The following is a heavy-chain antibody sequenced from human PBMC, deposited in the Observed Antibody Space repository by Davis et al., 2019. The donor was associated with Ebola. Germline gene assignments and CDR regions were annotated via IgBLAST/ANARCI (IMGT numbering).Heavy chain of an antibody. CDR3: ARVLEGYSGSYPGDY. Sequence: ASVKVSCKASGYTFTGYYMHWVRQAPGQGLEWMGRINPNSGGTNYAQKFQGRVTMTRDTSISTAYMELSRLRSDDTAVYYCARVLEGYSGSYPGDYWGQGTLVTVSS. V-gene: IGHV1-2*06. J-gene: IGHJ4*02. CDR2: INPNSGGT. CDR1: GYTFTGYY. D-gene: IGHD1-26*01.